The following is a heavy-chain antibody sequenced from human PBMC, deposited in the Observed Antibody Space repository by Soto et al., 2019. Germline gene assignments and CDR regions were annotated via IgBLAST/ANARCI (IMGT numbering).Heavy chain of an antibody. CDR2: IYYSGST. CDR1: GGSISSSSYY. Sequence: QLQLQESGPGLVKPSETLSLTCTVSGGSISSSSYYWGWIRQPPGKGLEWIGSIYYSGSTYYNPSLKRRVTISVDTSKNQFALKLGSVTAAETAVYYCASHDWAKPFDYWGQGTLVTVSS. V-gene: IGHV4-39*01. J-gene: IGHJ4*02. D-gene: IGHD3-9*01. CDR3: ASHDWAKPFDY.